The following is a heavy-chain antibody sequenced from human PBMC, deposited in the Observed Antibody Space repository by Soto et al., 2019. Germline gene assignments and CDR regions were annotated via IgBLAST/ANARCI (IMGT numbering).Heavy chain of an antibody. J-gene: IGHJ6*02. CDR3: ANLWGDGYNLGQDYNGMDV. D-gene: IGHD5-12*01. CDR2: IWYDGSLQ. V-gene: IGHV3-33*06. CDR1: GFSFENYG. Sequence: QVQMVESGGGVVQPGRSLRLSCAASGFSFENYGMHWVRQAPGRGLEWVAIIWYDGSLQYYAAAVKGRFTISRDNSKNTLYLEMNSLRAEDTAVYYCANLWGDGYNLGQDYNGMDVWGQGTTVIGSS.